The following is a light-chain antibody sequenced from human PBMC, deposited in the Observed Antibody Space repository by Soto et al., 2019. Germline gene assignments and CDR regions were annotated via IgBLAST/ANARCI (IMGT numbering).Light chain of an antibody. CDR1: QSISGW. V-gene: IGKV1-5*01. J-gene: IGKJ1*01. CDR3: QQYNNYPWT. CDR2: DAS. Sequence: DIQMTQSPSTLSASIGDRVTITCRASQSISGWLAWYQQTPGKAPKLLISDASRLESGVPSRFSGSGSGIEFTLTISSLQPGDSATYYCQQYNNYPWTFGLGTKVEIK.